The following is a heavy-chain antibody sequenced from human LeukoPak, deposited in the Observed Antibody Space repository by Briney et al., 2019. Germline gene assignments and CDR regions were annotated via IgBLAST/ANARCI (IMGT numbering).Heavy chain of an antibody. D-gene: IGHD3-22*01. J-gene: IGHJ4*02. CDR3: ARGGVQDNMIVVG. CDR1: GYTFIGYY. V-gene: IGHV1-2*02. Sequence: ASVKVSCTASGYTFIGYYMHWVRQAPGQGLEWMGWINPNSGGTNYVQKFQGRVTMTSDTSISTAYMELSRLRSDDTVVYYCARGGVQDNMIVVGWGQGTLVTVSS. CDR2: INPNSGGT.